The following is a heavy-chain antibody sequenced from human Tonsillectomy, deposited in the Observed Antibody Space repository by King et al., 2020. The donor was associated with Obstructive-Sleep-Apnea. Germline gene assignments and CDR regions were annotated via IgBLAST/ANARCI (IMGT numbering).Heavy chain of an antibody. CDR2: IYHSGRT. V-gene: IGHV4-38-2*02. CDR1: GFSINNGYY. CDR3: ARGGYDEPLDY. Sequence: VQLQESGPGLVKPSETLSLTCTVSGFSINNGYYWGWIRQPPGKGLEWIGGIYHSGRTYCNPYLKSRVSISVDTSKNQFPLKLSSVTAADTAVYYCARGGYDEPLDYWGQGILVTVSS. J-gene: IGHJ4*02. D-gene: IGHD5-12*01.